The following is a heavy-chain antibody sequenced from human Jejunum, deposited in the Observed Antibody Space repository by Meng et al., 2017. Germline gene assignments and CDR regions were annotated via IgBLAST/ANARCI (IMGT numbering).Heavy chain of an antibody. CDR3: ARATAGNSEYFQN. D-gene: IGHD4-23*01. CDR1: GGSMNSAGHY. CDR2: IHYSGGT. V-gene: IGHV4-31*03. Sequence: QGKLQEPGPGRVKPAQTLSLTCPVSGGSMNSAGHYWSWIRQDPGKGLEWIGYIHYSGGTYYNPSLKNRVTISVDTSKNQFSLKLNSVSAADTAVYYCARATAGNSEYFQNWGQGTLVTVSS. J-gene: IGHJ1*01.